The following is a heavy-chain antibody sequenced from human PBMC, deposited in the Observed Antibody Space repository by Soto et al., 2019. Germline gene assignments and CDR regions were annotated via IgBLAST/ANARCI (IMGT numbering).Heavy chain of an antibody. J-gene: IGHJ3*02. D-gene: IGHD1-26*01. CDR1: GFTFSSYA. CDR2: ISGSGGST. CDR3: AKDRGSYGSADDAFDI. V-gene: IGHV3-23*01. Sequence: GGSLRLSCAASGFTFSSYAMSWVRQAPGKGLEWVSAISGSGGSTYYADSVKGRFTISRDNSKNTLYLQMNSLRAEDTAVYYCAKDRGSYGSADDAFDIWGQGTMVTVSS.